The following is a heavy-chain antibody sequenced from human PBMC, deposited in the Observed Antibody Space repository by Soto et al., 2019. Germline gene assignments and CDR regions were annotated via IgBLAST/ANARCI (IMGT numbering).Heavy chain of an antibody. D-gene: IGHD3-10*01. V-gene: IGHV4-34*01. Sequence: SETLSLTCAVYGGSFIGYYWSWIRQPPGKGREWIGEINHSGRTNYNPSLKSRVTISVDTSKNQFSLKLSTVTTADTAVNYCARHRILIPMVRRVSLWFDPWGQGTLVTVSS. CDR2: INHSGRT. CDR3: ARHRILIPMVRRVSLWFDP. CDR1: GGSFIGYY. J-gene: IGHJ5*02.